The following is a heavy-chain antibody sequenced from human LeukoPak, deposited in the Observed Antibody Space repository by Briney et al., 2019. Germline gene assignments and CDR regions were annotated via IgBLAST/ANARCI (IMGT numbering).Heavy chain of an antibody. Sequence: GGSLRLSCPASGFTFSSYSMNWVRQAPGKGLEWVSSISSSSSYIYYADSVKGRFTISRDNAKDSLYLQMNSLRAEDTAVYYCAREASGSLLSTDYMDVWGKGTTVTVSS. CDR3: AREASGSLLSTDYMDV. CDR1: GFTFSSYS. CDR2: ISSSSSYI. V-gene: IGHV3-21*01. D-gene: IGHD1-26*01. J-gene: IGHJ6*03.